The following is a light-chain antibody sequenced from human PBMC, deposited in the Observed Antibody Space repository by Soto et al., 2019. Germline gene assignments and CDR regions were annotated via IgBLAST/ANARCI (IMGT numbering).Light chain of an antibody. Sequence: QSALTQPPSVSGAPGQRVSISCTGSSSNIGAGYDAHWYQQLPGKVPRLLIYNDNNRPSGVPDRFSGSKSGTSASLAITGSQPEDEANYYCQSYDNSLNGPVFGPGTKLTVL. J-gene: IGLJ1*01. CDR3: QSYDNSLNGPV. V-gene: IGLV1-40*01. CDR1: SSNIGAGYD. CDR2: NDN.